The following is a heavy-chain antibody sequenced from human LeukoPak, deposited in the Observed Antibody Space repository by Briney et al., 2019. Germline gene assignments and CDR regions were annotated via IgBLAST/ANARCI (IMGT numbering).Heavy chain of an antibody. V-gene: IGHV4-34*01. CDR3: TRGPVLGATTYFYY. Sequence: SETLSLTCAVYGGSFSGYYWNWIRQPPGKGLEWIGEINDSGSTNYNPSLKGRVTISVDTFKNQFSLELTSVTATDTAVYFCTRGPVLGATTYFYYWGQGNPVTVSS. D-gene: IGHD5-24*01. CDR1: GGSFSGYY. J-gene: IGHJ4*02. CDR2: INDSGST.